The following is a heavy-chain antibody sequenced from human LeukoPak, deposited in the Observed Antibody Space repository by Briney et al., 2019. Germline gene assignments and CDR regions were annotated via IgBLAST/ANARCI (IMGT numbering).Heavy chain of an antibody. V-gene: IGHV1-46*01. CDR3: ARAKGLFDH. J-gene: IGHJ4*02. Sequence: ASVKVSCKATGYTFAIYYIHWVRQAPGKGVEWKGLINPSGGSTSYTQKFQGRLTMTRDTSTSTVYMELSSLRSEDTAVYYCARAKGLFDHWGQGTLVTVSS. CDR1: GYTFAIYY. CDR2: INPSGGST.